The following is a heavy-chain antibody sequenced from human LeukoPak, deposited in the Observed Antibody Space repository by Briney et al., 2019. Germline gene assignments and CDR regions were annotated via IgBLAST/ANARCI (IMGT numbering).Heavy chain of an antibody. CDR3: ARGFGGDLLGYYFDS. CDR1: GFTFSSYA. Sequence: GGSLRLSCAASGFTFSSYAMTWVRQAPGKGLEWVSFISGGGLTYFADSVKGRFTISRDYSKNTVYLQLNSLRADDTAMYFCARGFGGDLLGYYFDSWGQGTLVTLSS. D-gene: IGHD3-10*01. CDR2: ISGGGLT. V-gene: IGHV3-23*03. J-gene: IGHJ4*02.